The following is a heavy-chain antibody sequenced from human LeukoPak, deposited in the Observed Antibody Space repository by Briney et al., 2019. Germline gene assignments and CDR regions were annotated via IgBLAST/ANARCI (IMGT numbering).Heavy chain of an antibody. CDR1: GFTFSHYG. V-gene: IGHV3-33*06. CDR2: ICSDGSDK. D-gene: IGHD4-11*01. CDR3: XKDAQRGFDYSNSLQN. Sequence: GGSLRLSCAASGFTFSHYGMHWVRQTPGAGLAWVAVICSDGSDKYYAKSVKCLFTIARDNSKNSLFLQMNSLRAEDTAVYYCXKDAQRGFDYSNSLQNWGQGILVTVSS. J-gene: IGHJ1*01.